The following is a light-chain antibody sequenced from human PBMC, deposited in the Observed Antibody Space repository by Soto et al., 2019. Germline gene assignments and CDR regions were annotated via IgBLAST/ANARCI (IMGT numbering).Light chain of an antibody. CDR3: NSFTSNTWRPFA. CDR2: EVG. Sequence: QSVLTQPASVSGSPGQSITISCTGTSSDVGGYNYVSWYQQHPGKAPKLIIYEVGYRPSGVSSRFSGSKSGNTASLTISGLQAEDEADYYCNSFTSNTWRPFAFGTGTKVTVL. V-gene: IGLV2-14*01. J-gene: IGLJ1*01. CDR1: SSDVGGYNY.